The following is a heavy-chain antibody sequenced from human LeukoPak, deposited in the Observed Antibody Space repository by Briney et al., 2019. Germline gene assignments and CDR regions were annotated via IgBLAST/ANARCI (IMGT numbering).Heavy chain of an antibody. Sequence: GGSLRLSCAASGFTASSNYMSWVRQAPGKGLVWVSVIYSGGSTYYADSVKGRFTISRDNSKNTLYLQMNSLRAEDTAVYYCARSARNYVWGSYRRADYWGQGTLVTVSS. V-gene: IGHV3-53*01. J-gene: IGHJ4*02. CDR2: IYSGGST. D-gene: IGHD3-16*02. CDR3: ARSARNYVWGSYRRADY. CDR1: GFTASSNY.